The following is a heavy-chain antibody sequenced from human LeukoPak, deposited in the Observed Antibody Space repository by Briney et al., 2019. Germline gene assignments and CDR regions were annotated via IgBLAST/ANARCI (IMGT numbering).Heavy chain of an antibody. D-gene: IGHD3-22*01. Sequence: GGSLRLSCAASGFTFSSYEMSWVRQAPGKGLEWVANIKQGGSEKYYVDSVKGRFTISRDNAKNSPYLQMNSLRAEDTAVYYCARGPGRSRLGSIVVVITLYYFDYWGQGTLVTVSS. CDR3: ARGPGRSRLGSIVVVITLYYFDY. J-gene: IGHJ4*02. V-gene: IGHV3-7*01. CDR1: GFTFSSYE. CDR2: IKQGGSEK.